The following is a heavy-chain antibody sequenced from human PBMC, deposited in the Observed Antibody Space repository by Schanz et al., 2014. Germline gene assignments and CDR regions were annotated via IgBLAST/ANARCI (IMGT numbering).Heavy chain of an antibody. D-gene: IGHD6-6*01. CDR3: ARAPPPYSSSPYYWYYGMDV. Sequence: QVQLVESGGGLVKPGGSLRLSCAASGFTFSDYYMNWIRQAPGKGLEWVSYISNSGYTIYYADSVKGRFTISRDNAKTYWIRQMNSRRAEDPAVYYWARAPPPYSSSPYYWYYGMDVWGQGTTVTVSS. V-gene: IGHV3-11*01. CDR1: GFTFSDYY. CDR2: ISNSGYTI. J-gene: IGHJ6*02.